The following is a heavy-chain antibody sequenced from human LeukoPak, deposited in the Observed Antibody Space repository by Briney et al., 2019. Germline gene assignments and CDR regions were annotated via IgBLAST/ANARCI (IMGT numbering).Heavy chain of an antibody. CDR2: ISAYNGNT. V-gene: IGHV1-18*01. CDR1: GYTFTSYG. D-gene: IGHD1-26*01. J-gene: IGHJ4*02. Sequence: ASVKVSCKPSGYTFTSYGISWVRQAPGQGLEWMGWISAYNGNTNYAQKLQGRVTMTTDTSTSTAYMELRSLRSDDTAVYYCARVVGGSYYSANCFDYWGQGTLVTVSS. CDR3: ARVVGGSYYSANCFDY.